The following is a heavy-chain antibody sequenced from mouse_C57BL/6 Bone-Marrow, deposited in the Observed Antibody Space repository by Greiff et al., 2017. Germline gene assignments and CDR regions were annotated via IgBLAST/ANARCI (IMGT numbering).Heavy chain of an antibody. J-gene: IGHJ4*01. V-gene: IGHV1-69*01. CDR3: AREYYGKCYYAMDD. D-gene: IGHD2-1*01. CDR1: GYTFTSYW. Sequence: QVQLQQPGAELVMPGASVKLSCKASGYTFTSYWMHRVKQRPGQGLEWIGEIDPSDSYTNYNQKFKGKSTLTVDKSSSTAYMQLSSLTSEDSAVYYCAREYYGKCYYAMDDWGQGTSVTVSS. CDR2: IDPSDSYT.